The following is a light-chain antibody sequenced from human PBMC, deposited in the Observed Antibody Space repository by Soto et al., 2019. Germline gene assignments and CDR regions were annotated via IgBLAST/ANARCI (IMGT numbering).Light chain of an antibody. CDR2: AAF. CDR3: QQRHNMPFT. Sequence: DIQMTQSPSSLSASVGDRVTITCRASQSITNYLNWYQHNPGKAPKLLVYAAFSLQSGVPSRFSGSGSGTDFTLTISSLQPEDFATYFCQQRHNMPFTFGPGTKVDIK. CDR1: QSITNY. V-gene: IGKV1-39*01. J-gene: IGKJ3*01.